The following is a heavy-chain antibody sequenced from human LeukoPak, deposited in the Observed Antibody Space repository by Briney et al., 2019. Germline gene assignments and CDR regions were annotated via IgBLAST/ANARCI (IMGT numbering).Heavy chain of an antibody. CDR1: GYTFTSYD. V-gene: IGHV1-8*01. CDR2: MNPNSGNT. D-gene: IGHD2-2*01. Sequence: ASVKVSCKASGYTFTSYDINWVRQATGQGHEWRGWMNPNSGNTGYAQKFQGRVTMTRNTSISTAYMELSSLRSEDTAVYYCASGVVPAAIRDGVDPWGQGTLVTVSS. J-gene: IGHJ5*02. CDR3: ASGVVPAAIRDGVDP.